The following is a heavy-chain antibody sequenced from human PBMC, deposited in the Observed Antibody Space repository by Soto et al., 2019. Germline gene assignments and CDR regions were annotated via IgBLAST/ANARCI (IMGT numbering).Heavy chain of an antibody. CDR3: ARGHEFGGNSAAFAI. CDR2: ILPVFGTA. CDR1: GRTFSTYA. D-gene: IGHD2-21*02. J-gene: IGHJ3*02. Sequence: QVQLVQSGAAVTKPGSSVKVSCKASGRTFSTYAMAWVRQAHGQGLEWMGGILPVFGTADYAQTFQGRVKFTAVVATNSVYLELSNLMSDDTAVYYCARGHEFGGNSAAFAIWGPGTMVTFSS. V-gene: IGHV1-69*12.